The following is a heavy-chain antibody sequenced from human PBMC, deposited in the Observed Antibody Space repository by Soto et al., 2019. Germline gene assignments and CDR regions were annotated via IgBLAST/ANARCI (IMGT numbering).Heavy chain of an antibody. CDR3: AGSAVPYSSGWYGGHWFDP. D-gene: IGHD6-19*01. Sequence: GGSLKISCKGSGYSFTSYWISWVRQMPGKGLEWMGRIDPSDSYTNYSPSFQGHVTISADKSISTAYLQWSSLKASDTAMYYCAGSAVPYSSGWYGGHWFDPWGQGTLVTVSS. CDR1: GYSFTSYW. CDR2: IDPSDSYT. V-gene: IGHV5-10-1*01. J-gene: IGHJ5*02.